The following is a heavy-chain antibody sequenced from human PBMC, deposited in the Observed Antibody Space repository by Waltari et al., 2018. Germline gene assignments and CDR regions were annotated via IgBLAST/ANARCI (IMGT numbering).Heavy chain of an antibody. Sequence: QLQLQQSGPGLVKPSGTLSLICTVSGDAMSSTYWWSWVRQSPGKGLEWRGQVHGTGKTNYNPSFASRVTVSLDTSASHFALKLTSATAADTALYYCARDRGRGLFLDTWGQGTLVTVSP. CDR3: ARDRGRGLFLDT. J-gene: IGHJ5*02. V-gene: IGHV4-4*02. CDR2: VHGTGKT. D-gene: IGHD2-15*01. CDR1: GDAMSSTYW.